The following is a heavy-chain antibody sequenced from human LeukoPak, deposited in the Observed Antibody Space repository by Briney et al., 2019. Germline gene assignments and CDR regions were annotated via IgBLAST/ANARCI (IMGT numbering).Heavy chain of an antibody. D-gene: IGHD3-3*01. Sequence: SETLSLTCTVSGGSISGSKYYWGWFRQPPGKGLEWIGSIYYSGNRYYNPSLKSRVTISVDTSKNQFSLRLSSVTAADAAVYYCARTPIQSFGVFSVPFYMDVWATGTTVTVSS. J-gene: IGHJ6*03. V-gene: IGHV4-39*07. CDR1: GGSISGSKYY. CDR3: ARTPIQSFGVFSVPFYMDV. CDR2: IYYSGNR.